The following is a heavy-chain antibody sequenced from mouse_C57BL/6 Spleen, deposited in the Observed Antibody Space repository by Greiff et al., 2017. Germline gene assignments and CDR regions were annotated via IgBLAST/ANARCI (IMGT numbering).Heavy chain of an antibody. V-gene: IGHV1-62-2*01. D-gene: IGHD3-3*01. CDR3: ARHEDRGDIGKRYFDV. CDR2: FYPGSGSI. Sequence: VMLVESGAELVKPGASVKLSCKASGYTFTEYTIHWVKQRSGQGLEWIGWFYPGSGSIKYNEKFKDKATLTADKSSSTVYMELSRSTSEDSAVYFCARHEDRGDIGKRYFDVWGTGTTVTVSS. CDR1: GYTFTEYT. J-gene: IGHJ1*03.